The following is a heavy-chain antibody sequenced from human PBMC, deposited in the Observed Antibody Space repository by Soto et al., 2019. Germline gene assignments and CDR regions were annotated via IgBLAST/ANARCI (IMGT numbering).Heavy chain of an antibody. J-gene: IGHJ4*02. CDR2: ISGYNGKT. Sequence: QVPLVQSGAEVKKRGASVKVSCKASGYMFNSYGMSWLRQAPGQGLEWIGWISGYNGKTDLAQKFQGRVTMTTEASTNTVYMELTSLRFDDTALYYCARDETYTAGWYFEHWGQGTLVTVPS. D-gene: IGHD6-19*01. CDR1: GYMFNSYG. CDR3: ARDETYTAGWYFEH. V-gene: IGHV1-18*01.